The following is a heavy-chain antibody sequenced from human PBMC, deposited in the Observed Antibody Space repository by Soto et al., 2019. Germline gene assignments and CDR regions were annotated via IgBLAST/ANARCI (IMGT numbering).Heavy chain of an antibody. V-gene: IGHV3-74*01. D-gene: IGHD3-10*01. Sequence: EVQLVESGGGLVQPGGSLRLSCAASGFLFSGSWIHWVRQAPGKGLVWVSRINVDGTSTAYADSVKGRFTISRDNAKNTLSLQMNSLRAEDTAVYYCARMFGGSGSFFDYWGQGTLVTVSS. CDR3: ARMFGGSGSFFDY. J-gene: IGHJ4*02. CDR1: GFLFSGSW. CDR2: INVDGTST.